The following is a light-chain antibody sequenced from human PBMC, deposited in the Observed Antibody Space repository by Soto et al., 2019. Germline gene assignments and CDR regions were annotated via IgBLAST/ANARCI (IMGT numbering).Light chain of an antibody. CDR3: QSSDSSLSGSRV. CDR1: SSNIGAGYD. Sequence: QSVLTQSPSVSGAPGQRVTISCTGSSSNIGAGYDVHWYQQLPGTAPKLLIYHNSNRPSGVPDRFSGSKSGTSASLAITGLQDEDEDDYYCQSSDSSLSGSRVFGTGTKLTVL. V-gene: IGLV1-40*01. J-gene: IGLJ1*01. CDR2: HNS.